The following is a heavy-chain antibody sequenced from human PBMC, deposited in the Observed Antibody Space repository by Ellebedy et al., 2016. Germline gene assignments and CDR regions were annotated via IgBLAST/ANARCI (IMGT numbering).Heavy chain of an antibody. J-gene: IGHJ5*02. CDR3: ARGVGSGWFDP. V-gene: IGHV3-53*01. CDR2: IFSDGNT. D-gene: IGHD2-15*01. CDR1: GGSFSDYN. Sequence: ETLSLTCAVYGGSFSDYNWTWIRQPPGKGLEWVSAIFSDGNTYYADSVKGRFTISRDNSKNTLYLQMNSLRAEDTAVYYCARGVGSGWFDPWGQGTLVTVSS.